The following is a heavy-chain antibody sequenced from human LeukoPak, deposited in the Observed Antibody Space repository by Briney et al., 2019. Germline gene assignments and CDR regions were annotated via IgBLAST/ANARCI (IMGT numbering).Heavy chain of an antibody. CDR3: AKDRRIRAVAGAFDY. V-gene: IGHV3-23*01. CDR1: GFTFSSYA. CDR2: ISGSGGST. D-gene: IGHD6-19*01. Sequence: PGRSLRLSCAASGFTFSSYAMSWVRQAPGKGLEWVSAISGSGGSTYYADSVKGRFTISRDNSKNTLYLQMNSLRAEDTAVYYCAKDRRIRAVAGAFDYWGQGTLVTVSS. J-gene: IGHJ4*02.